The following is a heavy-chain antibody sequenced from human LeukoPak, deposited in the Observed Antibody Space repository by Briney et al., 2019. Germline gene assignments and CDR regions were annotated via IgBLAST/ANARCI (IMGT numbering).Heavy chain of an antibody. V-gene: IGHV4-59*01. CDR3: ARDQNYYDGSGYYDY. J-gene: IGHJ4*02. D-gene: IGHD3-22*01. CDR2: IYYSGST. CDR1: GGSISSYY. Sequence: SETLSHTCTVSGGSISSYYWSWIRQPPGKGLEWIGYIYYSGSTNYNPSLKSRVTVSVDTSKNQFSLKLSSVTAADTAVYYCARDQNYYDGSGYYDYWGQGTLVTVSS.